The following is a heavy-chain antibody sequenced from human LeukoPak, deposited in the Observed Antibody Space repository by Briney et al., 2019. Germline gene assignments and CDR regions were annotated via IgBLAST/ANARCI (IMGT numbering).Heavy chain of an antibody. CDR1: GGSIRSSSYY. J-gene: IGHJ4*02. D-gene: IGHD3-16*01. Sequence: SETLSLTCTVSGGSIRSSSYYWGWIRQPPGKGLEWIGSIYYSGSTYYNASLKSRGTISVDTSKNQFSLKLNSVTPEDTAVYYCARAQFGSSLQDWGQGTLVTVSS. CDR2: IYYSGST. CDR3: ARAQFGSSLQD. V-gene: IGHV4-39*01.